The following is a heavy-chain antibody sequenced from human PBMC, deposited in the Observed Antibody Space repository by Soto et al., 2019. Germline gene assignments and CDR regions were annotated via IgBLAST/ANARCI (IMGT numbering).Heavy chain of an antibody. CDR1: GFTFSSYA. CDR3: AKRSSSSTFDY. CDR2: ISGSGGST. V-gene: IGHV3-23*01. J-gene: IGHJ4*02. Sequence: GGSLRLSCAASGFTFSSYAMTWFRQAPGKGLEWVSVISGSGGSTYFADSVKGRFTISRDNSKNTLYLQMNSLRAEDTAVYYCAKRSSSSTFDYWGQGTLVTVSS. D-gene: IGHD6-6*01.